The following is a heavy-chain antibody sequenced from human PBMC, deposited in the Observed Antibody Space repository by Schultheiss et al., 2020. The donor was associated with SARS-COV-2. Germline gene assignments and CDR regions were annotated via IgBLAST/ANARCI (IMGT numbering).Heavy chain of an antibody. D-gene: IGHD6-13*01. J-gene: IGHJ3*02. CDR1: GYTFTGYY. Sequence: ASVKVSCKASGYTFTGYYMHWVRQAPGQGLEWMGWISAYNGNTNYAQKIQGRVTMTRDTTISTAYMELSSLRSDDTAVYYCARPCRGSSLDALDIWGQGTMVTVSS. CDR3: ARPCRGSSLDALDI. CDR2: ISAYNGNT. V-gene: IGHV1-2*02.